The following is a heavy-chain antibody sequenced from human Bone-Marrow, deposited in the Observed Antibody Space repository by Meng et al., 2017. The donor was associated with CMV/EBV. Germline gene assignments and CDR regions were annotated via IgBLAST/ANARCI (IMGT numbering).Heavy chain of an antibody. Sequence: QVQLQQWGAGLLKPSGTLSLTCAVYGGSLSVYYGGWIRQPPRKGLEWIXEISHSGSTNYNPSLKSRLTISVDSSKNQFSLKLSSVTAADTAVYYCARGDYEGFDYWGQGTLVTVSS. CDR2: ISHSGST. CDR3: ARGDYEGFDY. V-gene: IGHV4-34*01. CDR1: GGSLSVYY. D-gene: IGHD3-22*01. J-gene: IGHJ4*02.